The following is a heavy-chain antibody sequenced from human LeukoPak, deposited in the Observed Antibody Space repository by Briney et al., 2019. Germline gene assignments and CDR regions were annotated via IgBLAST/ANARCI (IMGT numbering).Heavy chain of an antibody. CDR2: IYYSGNT. CDR1: GGSISSNNYY. CDR3: ARVAVGKGHPFDY. J-gene: IGHJ4*02. V-gene: IGHV4-39*07. D-gene: IGHD1-26*01. Sequence: ESGPGLVKPSETLSLTCTVSGGSISSNNYYWGWIRQPPGKGLEWIGSIYYSGNTYYNPSLKSRVTISVDTSKNQFSLKLSAVTAADTAVYYCARVAVGKGHPFDYWGQGTLVTVSS.